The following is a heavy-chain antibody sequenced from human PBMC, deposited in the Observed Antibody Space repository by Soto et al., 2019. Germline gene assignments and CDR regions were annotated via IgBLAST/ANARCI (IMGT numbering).Heavy chain of an antibody. D-gene: IGHD2-15*01. Sequence: TSETLLLTWTVSGGSIISISYYLGWIRQPPGKGLEWIGSIYYSGSTYYNPSLKSRVTISVDTSKNQFSLKLSSVTAADTAVYYCARPHYCSGGSCYSDGFDYWGQGTLVTVSS. CDR2: IYYSGST. CDR1: GGSIISISYY. J-gene: IGHJ4*02. V-gene: IGHV4-39*01. CDR3: ARPHYCSGGSCYSDGFDY.